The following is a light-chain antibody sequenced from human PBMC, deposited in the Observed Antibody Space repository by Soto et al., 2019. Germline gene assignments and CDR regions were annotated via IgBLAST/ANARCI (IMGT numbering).Light chain of an antibody. CDR2: DVS. Sequence: QSALTQPRSVSGSPGQSVTISCTGTSSDVGGYNYVSWYQQHPGKAPKLMIYDVSKRPSGVPDRFSGSKSGNTASLTISGLQAEDEADYYCCSYAGSYTLYVAFGGGTQLTVL. CDR1: SSDVGGYNY. V-gene: IGLV2-11*01. CDR3: CSYAGSYTLYVA. J-gene: IGLJ2*01.